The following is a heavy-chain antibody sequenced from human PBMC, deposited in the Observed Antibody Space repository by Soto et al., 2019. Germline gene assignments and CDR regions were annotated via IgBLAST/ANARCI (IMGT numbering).Heavy chain of an antibody. CDR3: ARLDSSGYHLVEY. D-gene: IGHD3-22*01. CDR2: IYPGDSET. CDR1: GYSFTSYW. Sequence: GESLKISCKGSGYSFTSYWIGCVRQMPGKGLEWMGTIYPGDSETTYSPSFQGQVTISADKSIRTAQLQWTSLKASDTAMYYCARLDSSGYHLVEYWGQGTMVTVSS. J-gene: IGHJ4*02. V-gene: IGHV5-51*01.